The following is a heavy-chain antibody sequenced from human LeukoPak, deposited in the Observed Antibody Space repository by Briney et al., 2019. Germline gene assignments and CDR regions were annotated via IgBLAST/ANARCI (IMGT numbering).Heavy chain of an antibody. J-gene: IGHJ4*02. CDR2: INHSGST. V-gene: IGHV4-34*01. D-gene: IGHD1-26*01. CDR1: GGSFSGHY. Sequence: SETLSLTCAVYGGSFSGHYWSWIRQPPGKGLEWIGEINHSGSTNYNPSLKSRVTISVDTSKNQFSLKLSSVTAADTAVYYCARARSGKWGFDYWGQGTLVTVSS. CDR3: ARARSGKWGFDY.